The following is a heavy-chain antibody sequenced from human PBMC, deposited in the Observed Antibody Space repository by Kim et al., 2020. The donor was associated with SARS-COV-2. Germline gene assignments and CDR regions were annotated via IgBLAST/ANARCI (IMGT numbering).Heavy chain of an antibody. J-gene: IGHJ3*02. V-gene: IGHV3-23*01. CDR3: AKQRFLDDAFDI. Sequence: GGSLRLSCAASGFTFSNYVMSWVRQAPGKGLEWVSLISASGGSTYYTDSVKGRFTISRDNSKNTLYLQMNSLRVEDTAVYFCAKQRFLDDAFDIWGQGTMVTVSS. CDR2: ISASGGST. D-gene: IGHD3-3*01. CDR1: GFTFSNYV.